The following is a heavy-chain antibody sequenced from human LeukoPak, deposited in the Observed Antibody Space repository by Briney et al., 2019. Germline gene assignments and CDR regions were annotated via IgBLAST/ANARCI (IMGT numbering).Heavy chain of an antibody. CDR1: GFTFRSYG. J-gene: IGHJ4*02. CDR3: ARDYQEYCSGGSCSNYDC. D-gene: IGHD2-15*01. CDR2: ISTSSSYI. Sequence: GGSLRLSCTASGFTFRSYGMNWVRQAPGKGLEWVSSISTSSSYIYYADSVKGRFTISRDNAKNSLYLQMNSLRAEDTAVYYCARDYQEYCSGGSCSNYDCWGQGTLVTVSS. V-gene: IGHV3-21*06.